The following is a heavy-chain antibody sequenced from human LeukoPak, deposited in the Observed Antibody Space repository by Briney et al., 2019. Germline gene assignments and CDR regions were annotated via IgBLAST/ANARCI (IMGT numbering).Heavy chain of an antibody. V-gene: IGHV1-2*02. D-gene: IGHD2-8*02. CDR1: GYTFTGYY. Sequence: ASVKVSCKASGYTFTGYYIHWVRQAPGQGLEWMGWINPNSGGINYAQKFQGRVTMTRDTSISTANMEVSRLRSDDTAVYYCAVGVVSLVPDALDIWGQGTMVTVST. CDR2: INPNSGGI. CDR3: AVGVVSLVPDALDI. J-gene: IGHJ3*02.